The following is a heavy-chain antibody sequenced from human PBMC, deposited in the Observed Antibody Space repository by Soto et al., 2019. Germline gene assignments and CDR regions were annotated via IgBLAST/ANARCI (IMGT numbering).Heavy chain of an antibody. CDR2: INHSGST. V-gene: IGHV4-34*01. CDR3: ARELRRRSDY. CDR1: GGSCSGYY. D-gene: IGHD1-7*01. Sequence: SSETLSLTCAVYGGSCSGYYLSWIRQPPGKGLEWIGEINHSGSTNYNPSLKSRVAISVDTSKNQFSLKLSSVTAADTAVYNCARELRRRSDYWGQGTLVIVSS. J-gene: IGHJ4*02.